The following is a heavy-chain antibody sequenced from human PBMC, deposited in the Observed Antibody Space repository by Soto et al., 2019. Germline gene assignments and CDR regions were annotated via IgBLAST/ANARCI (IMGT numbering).Heavy chain of an antibody. J-gene: IGHJ4*02. CDR1: GFTFSTYA. Sequence: QVHLVESGGNVVQPGQSLRLSCAASGFTFSTYAMHWLRQAPGKGLEWVAIISYDSINKFYGDSVKGRFTISRDNSKNPLYLQMNSLSPEDTAVYYCAKVDPGGRCSGICYPDYWGQGTLVTVSS. V-gene: IGHV3-30*18. CDR2: ISYDSINK. D-gene: IGHD2-15*01. CDR3: AKVDPGGRCSGICYPDY.